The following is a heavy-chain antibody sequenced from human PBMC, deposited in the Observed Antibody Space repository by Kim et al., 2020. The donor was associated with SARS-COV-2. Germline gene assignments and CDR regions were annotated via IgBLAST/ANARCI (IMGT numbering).Heavy chain of an antibody. J-gene: IGHJ4*01. CDR1: GFTFSSYW. D-gene: IGHD6-13*01. CDR2: INSDGRST. V-gene: IGHV3-74*01. Sequence: GGSLRLSCGASGFTFSSYWMHWVRQAPGKGLEWVSVINSDGRSTSYADSVKGRFTISRNNAKSTLDLQMDSLRAEDTAVYYCARVALRYSSSWYDGDFD. CDR3: ARVALRYSSSWYDGDFD.